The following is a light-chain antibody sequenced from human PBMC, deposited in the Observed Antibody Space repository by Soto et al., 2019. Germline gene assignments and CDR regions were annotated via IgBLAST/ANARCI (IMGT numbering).Light chain of an antibody. CDR3: AAWDDSLSGVV. J-gene: IGLJ2*01. V-gene: IGLV1-47*01. CDR2: RNN. CDR1: SSNIGTNY. Sequence: QSVLTQPPSASGTPGQTVTISCSGGSSNIGTNYVYWYQQLPVTAPKLLIFRNNQRPSGVPDRFSGSKSGTSGSLAISGLRSEDEADYFCAAWDDSLSGVVFGGGTKLTVL.